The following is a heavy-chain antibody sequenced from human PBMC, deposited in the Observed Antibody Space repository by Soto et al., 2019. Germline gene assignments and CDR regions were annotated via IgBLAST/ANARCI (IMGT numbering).Heavy chain of an antibody. CDR3: ATYKTTRGVWFDP. J-gene: IGHJ5*02. Sequence: PSETLSLTCTVSGGSISSSSYYWGWIRQPPGKGLEWIGSIYYSGSTYYNPSLKSRVTISVDTSKNQFSLKLSSVTAADTAVYYCATYKTTRGVWFDPWGQGTLVTVSS. V-gene: IGHV4-39*01. D-gene: IGHD1-7*01. CDR2: IYYSGST. CDR1: GGSISSSSYY.